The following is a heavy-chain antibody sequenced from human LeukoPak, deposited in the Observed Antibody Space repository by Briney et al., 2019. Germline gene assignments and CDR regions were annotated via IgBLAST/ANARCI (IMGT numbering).Heavy chain of an antibody. CDR3: ARGAGYNYPYYFDY. V-gene: IGHV3-53*01. D-gene: IGHD5-24*01. CDR2: IYGGGNI. J-gene: IGHJ4*02. Sequence: GALRLSCAASGFTFSSYAMHWVRRAPGKGLEWVSVIYGGGNIYYADSVKGRFTISRDNSKNTLYLQMNSLRAEDTAVYYCARGAGYNYPYYFDYWGQGTLVTVSS. CDR1: GFTFSSYA.